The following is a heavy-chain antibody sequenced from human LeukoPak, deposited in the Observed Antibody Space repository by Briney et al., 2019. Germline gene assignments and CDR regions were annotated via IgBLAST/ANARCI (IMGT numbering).Heavy chain of an antibody. CDR1: GFIVSSKY. CDR3: ARAGPIDY. J-gene: IGHJ4*02. V-gene: IGHV3-53*01. CDR2: IYSGGST. Sequence: GGSLRLSCAASGFIVSSKYMSWVRQAPGKGLEWVSVIYSGGSTYYAASVEGRFTISRDNSKNTVYLRMNNLRVDDTAVYYCARAGPIDYWGQGILVTVSS.